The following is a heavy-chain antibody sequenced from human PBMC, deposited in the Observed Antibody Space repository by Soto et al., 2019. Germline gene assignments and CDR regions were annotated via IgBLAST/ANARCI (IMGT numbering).Heavy chain of an antibody. Sequence: PSQTLSLTCAISGDSVSSNSAAWNWIRQSPSRGLEWLGRTYYRSKWYNDYAVSVKRRVTINPDTSKNQFSLQLNSVTPEDTAVYYCASGGAAAGLQCYYYYRMDVWGQGTTVTVSS. CDR1: GDSVSSNSAA. CDR3: ASGGAAAGLQCYYYYRMDV. CDR2: TYYRSKWYN. V-gene: IGHV6-1*01. J-gene: IGHJ6*02. D-gene: IGHD6-13*01.